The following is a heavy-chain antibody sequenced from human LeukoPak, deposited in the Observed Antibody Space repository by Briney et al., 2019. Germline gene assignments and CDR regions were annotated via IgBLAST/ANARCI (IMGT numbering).Heavy chain of an antibody. Sequence: ASAKVPCKASGYTFTGYYIHWVRQAPGQGPEWMGWINPNNGVTNYAQQFQGRVTMTRDTSTDTAYMELSSLRSEDTAVYYCATDRLWFGELGGFGYWGQGTLVTVSS. V-gene: IGHV1-2*02. CDR1: GYTFTGYY. CDR2: INPNNGVT. J-gene: IGHJ4*02. CDR3: ATDRLWFGELGGFGY. D-gene: IGHD3-10*01.